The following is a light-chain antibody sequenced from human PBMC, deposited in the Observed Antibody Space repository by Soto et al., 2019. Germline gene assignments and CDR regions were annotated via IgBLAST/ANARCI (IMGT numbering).Light chain of an antibody. Sequence: QSALIQPASVSGSPGQSISISCTGTSXDIGGSKYVSWYQQHPGKAPKLLIYEVTYRPSGVSDRFSGSKSGNTASLTVSGLQTEDEGDYYCTSYTSSGTVYVFGTGTKVTVL. J-gene: IGLJ1*01. V-gene: IGLV2-14*01. CDR2: EVT. CDR3: TSYTSSGTVYV. CDR1: SXDIGGSKY.